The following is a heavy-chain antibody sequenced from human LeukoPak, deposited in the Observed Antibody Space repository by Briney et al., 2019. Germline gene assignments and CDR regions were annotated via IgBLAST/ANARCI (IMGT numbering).Heavy chain of an antibody. CDR2: ISHDGNNK. CDR3: AKLHYDFWTGYWDYFDY. J-gene: IGHJ4*02. Sequence: GRSLRLSCAASGITFSTYGMYWVRQAPGKGLEWVAVISHDGNNKYYADSVKGRFTISRDNSKNTVYLQMNSLRAEDTAVYYCAKLHYDFWTGYWDYFDYWGQGTLVTVSS. CDR1: GITFSTYG. V-gene: IGHV3-30*18. D-gene: IGHD3-3*01.